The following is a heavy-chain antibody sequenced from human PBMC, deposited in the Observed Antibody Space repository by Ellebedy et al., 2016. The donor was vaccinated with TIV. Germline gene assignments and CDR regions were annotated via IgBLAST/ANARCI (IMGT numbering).Heavy chain of an antibody. V-gene: IGHV4-39*01. Sequence: MPSETLSLTCTVSGGSISSSSYYWGWIRQPPGKGLEWIGSIYFSGSTYYNPSLKSRVTTSVDTSKNQFSLKLSPVTAADTAVYYCARHASYYDSSGYSGYYFDYWGQGTLVTVSS. CDR3: ARHASYYDSSGYSGYYFDY. CDR2: IYFSGST. D-gene: IGHD3-22*01. CDR1: GGSISSSSYY. J-gene: IGHJ4*02.